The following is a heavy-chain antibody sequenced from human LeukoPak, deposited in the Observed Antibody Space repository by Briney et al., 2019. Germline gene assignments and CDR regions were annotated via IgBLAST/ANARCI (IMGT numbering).Heavy chain of an antibody. J-gene: IGHJ3*02. CDR1: GGSISSGTYY. V-gene: IGHV4-39*07. CDR2: MYYSGST. D-gene: IGHD4-17*01. CDR3: ARGTVSYDAFDI. Sequence: SETLSLTCTVSGGSISSGTYYWGWIRQPPGKGLEWIGSMYYSGSTYYNPSLTSRVTISLETSKNQFSLKLSSVTAADTAAYYCARGTVSYDAFDIWGQGTMVTVSS.